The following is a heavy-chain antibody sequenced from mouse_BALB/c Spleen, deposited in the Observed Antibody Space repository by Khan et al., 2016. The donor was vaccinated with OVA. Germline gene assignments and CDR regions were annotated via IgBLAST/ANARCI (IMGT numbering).Heavy chain of an antibody. CDR3: ASGPYYGSSPCYFDY. CDR2: ISSGGST. J-gene: IGHJ2*01. CDR1: GFTFSSYD. Sequence: EVELVESGGGLVKPGGSLKLSCAASGFTFSSYDMSWVRQTPEKRLAWVASISSGGSTYYPDSVKGRFTISRDNVRNILSLQMSSLRSEDTAMYYCASGPYYGSSPCYFDYWGQGTTLTVSS. D-gene: IGHD1-1*01. V-gene: IGHV5-6-5*01.